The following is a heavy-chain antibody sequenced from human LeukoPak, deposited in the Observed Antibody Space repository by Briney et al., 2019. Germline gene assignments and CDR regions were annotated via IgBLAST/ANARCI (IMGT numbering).Heavy chain of an antibody. J-gene: IGHJ5*02. CDR1: GYTFTGYY. D-gene: IGHD3-10*01. CDR3: ARDPCRNYYGLGSYRACWFDP. CDR2: INPNSGGT. V-gene: IGHV1-2*02. Sequence: AASVKVSCKASGYTFTGYYMHWVRQAPGQGLEWMGWINPNSGGTNYAQKFQGRVTMTRDTSISTAYMELSRLRSDDTAVYYCARDPCRNYYGLGSYRACWFDPWGQGTLVTVSS.